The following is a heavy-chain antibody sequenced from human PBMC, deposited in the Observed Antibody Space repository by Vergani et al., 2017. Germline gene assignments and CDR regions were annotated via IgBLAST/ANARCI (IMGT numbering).Heavy chain of an antibody. J-gene: IGHJ6*01. CDR3: AREAYCGGDRYSRDYYYYGMDV. D-gene: IGHD2-21*02. V-gene: IGHV1-18*01. CDR2: ISAYNGNT. CDR1: GYTFTSYG. Sequence: QVQLVQSGAEVKKPGASVKVSCKASGYTFTSYGISWVRQAPGQGLEWMGWISAYNGNTNYAQKLQGRVTMTTDTSTSTAYMELRSLRSDDTAVYYCAREAYCGGDRYSRDYYYYGMDVWGQGTTVTVSS.